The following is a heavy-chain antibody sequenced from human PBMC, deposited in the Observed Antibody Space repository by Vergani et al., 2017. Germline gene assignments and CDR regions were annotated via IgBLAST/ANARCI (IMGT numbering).Heavy chain of an antibody. V-gene: IGHV1-2*02. J-gene: IGHJ3*02. CDR1: GYTFTDSY. CDR2: INPNSGGM. Sequence: QVQLVQSGAEVKKPGASVTVSCKASGYTFTDSYIHWVRQAPGQGLEWMGWINPNSGGMNYAQNFQGRVTMTRDTSISTAYMELSSLISDDTAVYYCARRSYYDSSGYSPFDAFDIWGQGTMVTVSS. CDR3: ARRSYYDSSGYSPFDAFDI. D-gene: IGHD3-22*01.